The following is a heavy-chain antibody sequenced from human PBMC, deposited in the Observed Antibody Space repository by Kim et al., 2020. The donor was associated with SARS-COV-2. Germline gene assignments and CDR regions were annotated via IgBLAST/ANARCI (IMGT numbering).Heavy chain of an antibody. CDR2: IYYSVRT. CDR1: GGSISSGDYY. J-gene: IGHJ5*02. D-gene: IGHD3-10*01. V-gene: IGHV4-30-4*01. Sequence: SETLSLTCTVSGGSISSGDYYWSWIRQPPGKGLEWIAYIYYSVRTYYNPSLKSRVTISVDTSKNQFSLKLSSVTAADTAVYYCARVLAYYGSGSPFDPWGQGTLVTVSS. CDR3: ARVLAYYGSGSPFDP.